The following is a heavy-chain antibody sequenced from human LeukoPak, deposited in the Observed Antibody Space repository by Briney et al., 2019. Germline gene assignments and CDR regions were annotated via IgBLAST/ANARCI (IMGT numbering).Heavy chain of an antibody. Sequence: ASVKVSCKVSGYILTELSMHWMRQAPGKGLEWMGGFDPEDGETIYAQKFQGRVTMTKDTSTDTAYMELSSLRSEDTAVYYCATSFWSGYPSNWFDPWGHGTLVTVSS. V-gene: IGHV1-24*01. CDR3: ATSFWSGYPSNWFDP. CDR2: FDPEDGET. D-gene: IGHD3-3*01. J-gene: IGHJ5*02. CDR1: GYILTELS.